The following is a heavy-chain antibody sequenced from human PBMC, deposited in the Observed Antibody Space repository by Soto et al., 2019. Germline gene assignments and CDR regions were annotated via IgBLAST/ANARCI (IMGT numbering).Heavy chain of an antibody. J-gene: IGHJ4*02. V-gene: IGHV4-39*01. CDR1: SGSISSSSSY. CDR2: IYYSGNT. Sequence: PSETLSLTCTVSSGSISSSSSYWGWIRQPPGKGLEWIGSIYYSGNTYYNPSLKSRVTISIDSSKTQFSLKLNSVTTADTAVYHCRAQYYGAKGYYLETSGPGTLVTVSS. CDR3: RAQYYGAKGYYLET. D-gene: IGHD4-17*01.